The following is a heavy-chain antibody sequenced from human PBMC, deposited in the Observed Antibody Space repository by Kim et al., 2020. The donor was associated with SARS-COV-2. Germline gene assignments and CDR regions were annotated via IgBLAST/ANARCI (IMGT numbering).Heavy chain of an antibody. J-gene: IGHJ6*02. CDR1: GYSFTSYW. D-gene: IGHD6-19*01. Sequence: GESLKISCKGSGYSFTSYWIGWVRQMPGKGLEWMGIIYPGDSDTRYSPSFQGQVTISADKSISTAYLQWSSLKASDTAMYYCARRGSGWVSYYYYGMDVWGQGTTVTVSS. CDR3: ARRGSGWVSYYYYGMDV. V-gene: IGHV5-51*01. CDR2: IYPGDSDT.